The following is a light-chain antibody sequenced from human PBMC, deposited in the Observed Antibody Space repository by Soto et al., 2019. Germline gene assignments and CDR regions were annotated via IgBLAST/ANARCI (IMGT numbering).Light chain of an antibody. CDR3: QQYGSSPRT. CDR1: QSVSSSY. CDR2: GAS. Sequence: EIVLTHSPGTLSLSPGEIATLSCGASQSVSSSYLAWYQQKPGQAPRLLIYGASSRATGIPDRFSGSVSGTGFTLTISRLEPEDFAVYYCQQYGSSPRTFGHGTKVDIK. J-gene: IGKJ1*01. V-gene: IGKV3-20*01.